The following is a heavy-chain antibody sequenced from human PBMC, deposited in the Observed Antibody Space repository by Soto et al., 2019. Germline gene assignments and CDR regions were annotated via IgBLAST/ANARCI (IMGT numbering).Heavy chain of an antibody. CDR2: VSGVGITT. V-gene: IGHV3-23*01. Sequence: EVQLLESGGGLVQPGGSLRLSCAASGFTFGTNVMSWVRQAPGKGLAWVSGVSGVGITTYYADLVKGRFTISSDNSKNTLYLQMSSLRAEDTAVYYCAKVSSTAVAGTYAFDIWGQGTMVIVSS. J-gene: IGHJ3*02. CDR1: GFTFGTNV. CDR3: AKVSSTAVAGTYAFDI. D-gene: IGHD6-19*01.